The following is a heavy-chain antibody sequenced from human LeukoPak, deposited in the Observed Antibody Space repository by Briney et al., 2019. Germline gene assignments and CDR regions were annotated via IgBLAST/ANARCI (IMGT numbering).Heavy chain of an antibody. D-gene: IGHD1-14*01. J-gene: IGHJ4*02. CDR3: ATAFAGNLVDD. Sequence: ASVKVSCKVSGYTLSDLSMHWVRQAPGKGLEWMGSFVLEDGEKVYAQKFQGRVTMTEDTSTDTAYMELSSLRSEDTAVYYCATAFAGNLVDDWGQGTLVTVSS. CDR2: FVLEDGEK. V-gene: IGHV1-24*01. CDR1: GYTLSDLS.